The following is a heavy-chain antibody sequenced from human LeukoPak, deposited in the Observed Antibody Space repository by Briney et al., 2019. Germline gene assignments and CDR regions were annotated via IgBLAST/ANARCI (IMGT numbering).Heavy chain of an antibody. Sequence: PGGSLRLSCAASGSTFSSYGMHWVRQAPGKGLEWVAVIWYDGSNKYYADSVKGRFTISRDNSKNTLYLQMNSLRAEDTAVYYCAREEIYGSGSQKLYYGMDVWGQGTTVTVSS. CDR1: GSTFSSYG. CDR2: IWYDGSNK. CDR3: AREEIYGSGSQKLYYGMDV. D-gene: IGHD3-10*01. V-gene: IGHV3-33*01. J-gene: IGHJ6*02.